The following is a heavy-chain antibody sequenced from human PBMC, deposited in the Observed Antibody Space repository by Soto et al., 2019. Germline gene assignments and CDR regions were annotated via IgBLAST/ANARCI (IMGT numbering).Heavy chain of an antibody. CDR2: ISAGGRSI. D-gene: IGHD4-4*01. CDR3: ARSTPGNPFDI. CDR1: GFSFTTYT. J-gene: IGHJ3*02. V-gene: IGHV3-21*01. Sequence: GGSLRLSCAASGFSFTTYTMNWVRQAPGKGLEWVASISAGGRSIYYADSLKGRSTVSTDNAKSSLYLQMNSLRAEDTAVYYCARSTPGNPFDIWGQGTMVTVSS.